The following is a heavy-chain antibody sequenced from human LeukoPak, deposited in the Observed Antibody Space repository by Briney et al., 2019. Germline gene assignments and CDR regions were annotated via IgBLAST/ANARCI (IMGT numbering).Heavy chain of an antibody. CDR2: INPGGSSI. V-gene: IGHV3-74*01. Sequence: GVSLRLSCAASGFTFSSYWMHWVRQVPGKGLVWVARINPGGSSITYADSVKGRFTISRDNAKNTLYPQMDSLRAEDTGVYYCARSNQADDYWGQGTLVTVSS. J-gene: IGHJ4*02. D-gene: IGHD1-14*01. CDR3: ARSNQADDY. CDR1: GFTFSSYW.